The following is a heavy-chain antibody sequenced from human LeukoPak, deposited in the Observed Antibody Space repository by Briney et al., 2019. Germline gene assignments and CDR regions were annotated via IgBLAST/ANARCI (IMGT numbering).Heavy chain of an antibody. CDR3: ARGGGWDAYYYYGLDV. Sequence: GGSLRLSCAASGFTFSGYTMNWVRQAPGKGLEWISSISSGSDYIYYADSVKGRFTISRDNAKNSLYLQASSLRAEDTAVYYCARGGGWDAYYYYGLDVWGQGTTVTVSS. CDR1: GFTFSGYT. CDR2: ISSGSDYI. V-gene: IGHV3-21*01. J-gene: IGHJ6*02. D-gene: IGHD6-19*01.